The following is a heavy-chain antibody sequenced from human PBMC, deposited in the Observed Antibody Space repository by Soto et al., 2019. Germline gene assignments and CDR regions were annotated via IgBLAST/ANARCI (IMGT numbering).Heavy chain of an antibody. Sequence: PGGSLRLSCAASGFTVSNNYMSWVRQSPGKGLEWVSIIYSGGSTYYAGSVQGRFTISRDNSKNTLFLQMSSLRAEDTAVYYCAREGGGVYCSGGSCYGRYFDFWGQGTRVTVSS. CDR3: AREGGGVYCSGGSCYGRYFDF. D-gene: IGHD2-15*01. CDR2: IYSGGST. J-gene: IGHJ4*02. CDR1: GFTVSNNY. V-gene: IGHV3-53*01.